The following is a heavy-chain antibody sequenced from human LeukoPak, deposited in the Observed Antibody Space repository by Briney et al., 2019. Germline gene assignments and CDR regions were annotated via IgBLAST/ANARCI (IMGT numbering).Heavy chain of an antibody. V-gene: IGHV4-38-2*01. CDR2: IYHSGST. CDR1: GYSISSGYY. Sequence: PSETLSLTCAVSGYSISSGYYWGWIRQPPGKGLEWIGSIYHSGSTYYNPSLKSRVTISVDTSKNQFSLKLSSVTAADTAVYYCASLYYDFWSGYFGYWGQGTLVIVSS. CDR3: ASLYYDFWSGYFGY. D-gene: IGHD3-3*01. J-gene: IGHJ4*02.